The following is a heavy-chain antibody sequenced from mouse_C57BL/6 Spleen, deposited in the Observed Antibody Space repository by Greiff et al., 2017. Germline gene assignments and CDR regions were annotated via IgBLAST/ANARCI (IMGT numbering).Heavy chain of an antibody. V-gene: IGHV1-80*01. CDR3: ARRRVYDYDAMDY. Sequence: VQVVESGAELVKPGASVKISCKASGYAFSSYWMNWVKQRPGKGLEWIGQIYPGDGDTNYNGKFKGKATLTADKSSSTAYMQLSSLTSEDSAVYFCARRRVYDYDAMDYWGQGTSVTVSS. CDR1: GYAFSSYW. D-gene: IGHD2-3*01. CDR2: IYPGDGDT. J-gene: IGHJ4*01.